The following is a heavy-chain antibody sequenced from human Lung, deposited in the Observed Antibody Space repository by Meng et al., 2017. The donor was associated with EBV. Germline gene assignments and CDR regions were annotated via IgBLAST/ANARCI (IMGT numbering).Heavy chain of an antibody. CDR3: TTRSF. CDR1: GFNFSGSA. CDR2: IRSKTFNYTT. V-gene: IGHV3-73*01. J-gene: IGHJ4*02. D-gene: IGHD2-15*01. Sequence: QLVASGGGLVQPGGSLKLSSAASGFNFSGSAMHWVRQASGKGLEWVGRIRSKTFNYTTAYAASVQSRFTISREDSENMVYLQMKSLKIEDTALYYCTTRSFWGQGTLVTVSS.